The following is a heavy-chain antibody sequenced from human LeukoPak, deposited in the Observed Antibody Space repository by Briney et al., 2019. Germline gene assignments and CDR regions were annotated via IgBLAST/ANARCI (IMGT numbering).Heavy chain of an antibody. J-gene: IGHJ5*02. CDR3: ARENYGWFDP. CDR2: IYYSGST. D-gene: IGHD1-7*01. Sequence: SETLSLTCTVSSVSISSHYWSWIRQPPGKGLEWIGYIYYSGSTNYNPSLKSRVTISVDTSKNQFSLKLSSVTAADTAVYYCARENYGWFDPWGQGTLVTVSS. CDR1: SVSISSHY. V-gene: IGHV4-59*11.